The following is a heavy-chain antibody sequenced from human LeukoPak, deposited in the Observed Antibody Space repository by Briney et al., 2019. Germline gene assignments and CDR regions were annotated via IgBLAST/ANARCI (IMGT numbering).Heavy chain of an antibody. J-gene: IGHJ4*02. CDR3: ARDQGYSSGWYYFGY. V-gene: IGHV4-59*11. CDR2: IYYSGST. Sequence: PSETLSLTCTVSGGSLISHYWSWIRQPPGNGLEWIGYIYYSGSTNYNPSLKSRVTISVDTSKNQFSLKLSSVTAADTAVYYCARDQGYSSGWYYFGYWGQGTLVTVSS. CDR1: GGSLISHY. D-gene: IGHD6-19*01.